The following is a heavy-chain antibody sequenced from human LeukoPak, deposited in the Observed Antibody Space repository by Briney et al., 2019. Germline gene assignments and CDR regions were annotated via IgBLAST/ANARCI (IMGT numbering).Heavy chain of an antibody. J-gene: IGHJ5*02. CDR2: IYYDGNT. CDR1: GGSISSTTYY. V-gene: IGHV4-39*01. CDR3: ASHLWFGELNWFDP. Sequence: SETLSLTCTVSGGSISSTTYYWGWIRQPPGKGLGWIGSIYYDGNTYFNPSLKSRLTISVDTSKNQFSLTLSSVTAADTAVYYCASHLWFGELNWFDPWGQGTLVTVSS. D-gene: IGHD3-10*01.